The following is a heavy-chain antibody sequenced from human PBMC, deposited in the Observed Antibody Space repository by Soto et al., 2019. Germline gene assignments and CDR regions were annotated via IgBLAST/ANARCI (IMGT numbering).Heavy chain of an antibody. J-gene: IGHJ6*02. Sequence: GGSLRLSCAASGFTFSSYGMHWVRQAPGKGLEWVAVISYDGSNKYYADSVKGRFTISRDNSKNTLYLQMNSLRAEDTAVYYCAKDLNAVEMATISYYGMDVWGQGTTVTVSS. V-gene: IGHV3-30*18. CDR3: AKDLNAVEMATISYYGMDV. CDR2: ISYDGSNK. D-gene: IGHD5-12*01. CDR1: GFTFSSYG.